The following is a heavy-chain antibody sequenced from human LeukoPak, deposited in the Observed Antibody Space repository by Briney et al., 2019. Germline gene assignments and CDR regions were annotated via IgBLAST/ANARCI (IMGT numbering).Heavy chain of an antibody. CDR3: ANNPQTTTIFGVVIN. J-gene: IGHJ4*02. CDR1: GFTVSSNY. D-gene: IGHD3-3*01. Sequence: GGSLRLSCAASGFTVSSNYMSWVRQAPGKGLEWVSVIYSGGSTYYADSVKGRFTISRDNSKNTLYLQMNSLRAEDTAVYYCANNPQTTTIFGVVINWGQGTLVTVSS. CDR2: IYSGGST. V-gene: IGHV3-53*01.